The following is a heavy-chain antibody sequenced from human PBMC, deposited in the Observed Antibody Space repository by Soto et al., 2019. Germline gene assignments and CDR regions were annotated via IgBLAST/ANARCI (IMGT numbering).Heavy chain of an antibody. CDR1: GFAFSSYA. CDR3: AKDLLGIQLWLHY. Sequence: GGSLRLSCAASGFAFSSYAMSWVRQAPGKGLEWVSAISGSGGSTYYADSVKGRFTISRDNSKNTLYLQMNSLRAEDTAVYYCAKDLLGIQLWLHYWGRGTLVTVSS. J-gene: IGHJ4*02. V-gene: IGHV3-23*01. D-gene: IGHD5-18*01. CDR2: ISGSGGST.